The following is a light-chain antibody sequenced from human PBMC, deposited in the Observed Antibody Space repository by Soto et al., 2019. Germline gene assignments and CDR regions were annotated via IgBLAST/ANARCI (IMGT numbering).Light chain of an antibody. CDR3: QQYATAPIT. CDR1: QSVTSNY. CDR2: VAS. V-gene: IGKV3-20*01. Sequence: ENVLTQSPGTLSFSTWERASLSCRASQSVTSNYLAWYQQKPGQAPRLLIYVASVRATGIPDRFSGSGSGADFTLTISRLEPEDFAIYYCQQYATAPITFGQGTRLEIK. J-gene: IGKJ5*01.